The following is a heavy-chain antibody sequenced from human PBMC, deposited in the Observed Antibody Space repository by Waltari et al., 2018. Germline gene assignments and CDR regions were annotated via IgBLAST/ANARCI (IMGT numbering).Heavy chain of an antibody. Sequence: EVQLVESGGGLVQPGESLRLSCAASGFTFSSYAMCWVRQAPGKGLEWVSGISGSAGNTYYADSVKGRFTISRDNAKNALYLQMNSLRGEDMAVYYCAKGVRYSSSGVDYWGQGTLVTVSS. V-gene: IGHV3-23*04. CDR2: ISGSAGNT. D-gene: IGHD6-6*01. CDR1: GFTFSSYA. CDR3: AKGVRYSSSGVDY. J-gene: IGHJ4*02.